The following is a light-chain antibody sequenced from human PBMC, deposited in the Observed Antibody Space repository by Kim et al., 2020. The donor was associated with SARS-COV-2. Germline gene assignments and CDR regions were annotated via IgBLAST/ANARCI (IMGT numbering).Light chain of an antibody. CDR2: WAS. J-gene: IGKJ2*01. V-gene: IGKV4-1*01. CDR1: QSVLYRANYKNY. Sequence: DIVMTQSPDSLAVSLGERATINCKSSQSVLYRANYKNYLAWYQQKPGQPPKLLIYWASTRKSGVPDRFSGSGSGTDFTLTISSLQAEDVAVYYCQQYYSTPYTFGQGTKLEI. CDR3: QQYYSTPYT.